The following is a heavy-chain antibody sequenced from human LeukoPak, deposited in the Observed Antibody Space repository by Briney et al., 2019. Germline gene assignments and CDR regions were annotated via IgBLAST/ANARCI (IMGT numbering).Heavy chain of an antibody. CDR1: GFTFDDYA. CDR3: AKDQGRYSYGDFDY. Sequence: GGSLRLSCAASGFTFDDYAMHWVRQAPGKGLEWVSGISWNSGSIGYADSVKGRFTISRDNAKNSLYLQTNSLRAEDTALYYCAKDQGRYSYGDFDYWGQGTLVTVSS. CDR2: ISWNSGSI. D-gene: IGHD5-18*01. V-gene: IGHV3-9*01. J-gene: IGHJ4*02.